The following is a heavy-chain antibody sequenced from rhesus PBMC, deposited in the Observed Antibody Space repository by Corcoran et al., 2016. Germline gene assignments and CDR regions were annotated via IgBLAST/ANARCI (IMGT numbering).Heavy chain of an antibody. V-gene: IGHV4-93*01. CDR1: GGSISSSNW. CDR3: ARAGGFWTGFYGLDS. D-gene: IGHD3-3*01. J-gene: IGHJ6*01. CDR2: IYGSGGST. Sequence: QVQLQESGPAVVKPSETLSLTCAVSGGSISSSNWWSWIRQSPGKGLGWIGGIYGSGGSTESNPSLKRRVTISNDTSNNQFFLQLSSVTAADTAVYYCARAGGFWTGFYGLDSWGQGVVVTVSS.